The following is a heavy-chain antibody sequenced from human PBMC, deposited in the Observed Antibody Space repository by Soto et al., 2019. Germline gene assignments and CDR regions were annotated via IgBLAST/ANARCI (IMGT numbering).Heavy chain of an antibody. D-gene: IGHD6-13*01. V-gene: IGHV3-21*01. CDR1: GFTFRSFT. Sequence: GGSLRLSCAASGFTFRSFTMNWVRQAPGKGLEWVSTISSNSAYIYYTDALRGRFTISKDNAKNSLHLQMNSLRAEDTAVYYCTRDASRDSSARGWFDPWGPGTLVTVSS. CDR2: ISSNSAYI. CDR3: TRDASRDSSARGWFDP. J-gene: IGHJ5*02.